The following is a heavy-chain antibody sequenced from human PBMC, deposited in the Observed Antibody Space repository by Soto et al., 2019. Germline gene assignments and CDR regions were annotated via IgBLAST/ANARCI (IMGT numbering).Heavy chain of an antibody. CDR1: GFTFSSYW. D-gene: IGHD2-2*01. J-gene: IGHJ4*02. CDR2: IKQDGSEK. CDR3: ARGAKLVPAAISPNYNFDY. Sequence: GGSLRLSCAASGFTFSSYWMSWVRQAPGKGLEWVANIKQDGSEKYYVDSVKGRFTISRDNAKNSLYLQMNSLRAEDTAVYYCARGAKLVPAAISPNYNFDYWGQGTLVTVSS. V-gene: IGHV3-7*01.